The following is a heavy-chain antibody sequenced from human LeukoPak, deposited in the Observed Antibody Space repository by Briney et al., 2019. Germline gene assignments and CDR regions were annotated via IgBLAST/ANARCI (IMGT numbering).Heavy chain of an antibody. CDR1: GFTLSSYA. Sequence: GGSLRLSCAASGFTLSSYAMTWVRQAPGKGLEWVSSISSSSSYIYYADSVKGRFTISRDNAKNSLYLQMNSLRAEDTAVYYCARDILGYCSSTSCLRPTRYYYYGMDVWGKGTTVTVSS. D-gene: IGHD2-2*03. CDR3: ARDILGYCSSTSCLRPTRYYYYGMDV. J-gene: IGHJ6*04. V-gene: IGHV3-21*01. CDR2: ISSSSSYI.